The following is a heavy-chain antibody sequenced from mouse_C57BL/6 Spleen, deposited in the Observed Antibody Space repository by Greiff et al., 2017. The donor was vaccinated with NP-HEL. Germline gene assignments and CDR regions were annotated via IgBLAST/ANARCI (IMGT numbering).Heavy chain of an antibody. CDR3: ARNGVLRHYWYFDV. CDR2: IWTGGGT. D-gene: IGHD1-2*01. Sequence: VQVVESGPGLVAPSQSLSITCTVSGFSLTSYAISWVRQPPGKGLEWLGVIWTGGGTNYNSALKSRLSISKDNSKSQVFLKMNSLQTDDTARYYCARNGVLRHYWYFDVWGTGTTVTVSS. V-gene: IGHV2-9-1*01. J-gene: IGHJ1*03. CDR1: GFSLTSYA.